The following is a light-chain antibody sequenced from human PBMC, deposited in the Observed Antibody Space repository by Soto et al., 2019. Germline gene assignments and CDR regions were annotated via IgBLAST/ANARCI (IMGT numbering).Light chain of an antibody. Sequence: DIQMTQSPSSLSASVGDRVTITCQASQDISNYFNWYQQKPGKAPKLLIYDASNLETGVPSRFSGSGSGTDFTFTISSLQPEDIASYNCQQYDNLPLTFCPGTKVDIK. CDR2: DAS. J-gene: IGKJ3*01. CDR1: QDISNY. CDR3: QQYDNLPLT. V-gene: IGKV1-33*01.